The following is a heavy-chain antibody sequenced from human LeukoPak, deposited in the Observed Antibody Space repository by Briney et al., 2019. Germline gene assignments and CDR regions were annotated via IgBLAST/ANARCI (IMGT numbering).Heavy chain of an antibody. CDR3: ATDWLPPQPSDY. J-gene: IGHJ4*02. V-gene: IGHV3-21*01. D-gene: IGHD3-9*01. CDR2: ISSSSSYI. CDR1: GFTFSSYS. Sequence: GGSLRLSCAASGFTFSSYSMNWVRQAPGKGLGWVSSISSSSSYIYYADSEKGRFTISRDNAKNSLYLQMNSLRAEDTAVYYCATDWLPPQPSDYWGQGTLVTVSS.